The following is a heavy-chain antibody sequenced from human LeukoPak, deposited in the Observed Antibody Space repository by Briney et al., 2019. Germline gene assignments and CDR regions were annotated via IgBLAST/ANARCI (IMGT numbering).Heavy chain of an antibody. CDR3: ARECSSTSCAYYYGMDV. V-gene: IGHV1-8*01. J-gene: IGHJ6*02. Sequence: ASVKVSCKASGYTFTSYDINWVRQATGQGLEWMGWMNPNSGNTGYAQKFQGRVTMTRNTSISIAYMELSSLRSEDTAVYYCARECSSTSCAYYYGMDVWGQGTTVTVSS. CDR1: GYTFTSYD. CDR2: MNPNSGNT. D-gene: IGHD2-2*01.